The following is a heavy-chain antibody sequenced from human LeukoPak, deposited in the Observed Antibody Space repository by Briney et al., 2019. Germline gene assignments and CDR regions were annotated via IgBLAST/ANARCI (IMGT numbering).Heavy chain of an antibody. CDR2: INYSGST. D-gene: IGHD7-27*01. J-gene: IGHJ4*02. V-gene: IGHV4-59*08. CDR1: GGSITTYY. Sequence: SETLSLTRSVSGGSITTYYWTWIRQPPGKGLEWIGYINYSGSTSHNPSLNSRVTMSLDTSKNQFSLKLNSVTAADTAIYYCARNRRSNWESLSFIDYWGQGTLVTVSS. CDR3: ARNRRSNWESLSFIDY.